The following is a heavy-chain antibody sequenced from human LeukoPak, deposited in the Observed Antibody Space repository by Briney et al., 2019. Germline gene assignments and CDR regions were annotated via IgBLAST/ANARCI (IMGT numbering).Heavy chain of an antibody. CDR1: GGSISSSSYY. V-gene: IGHV4-39*07. D-gene: IGHD3-10*01. CDR3: ARGIWRGYYGSGTKRPRYYYMDV. J-gene: IGHJ6*03. CDR2: IYYSGST. Sequence: SETLSLTCTVSGGSISSSSYYWGWIRQPPGKGLEWIGSIYYSGSTYYNPSLKSRVTISVDTSKNQFSLKLSSVTAADTAVYYCARGIWRGYYGSGTKRPRYYYMDVWGKGTTVTVSS.